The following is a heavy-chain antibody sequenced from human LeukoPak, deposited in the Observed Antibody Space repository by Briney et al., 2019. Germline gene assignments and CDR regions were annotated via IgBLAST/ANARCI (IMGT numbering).Heavy chain of an antibody. D-gene: IGHD3-22*01. J-gene: IGHJ4*02. CDR3: ASQTYYYDSSGYDFDY. Sequence: SETLSLTCTVSGGSLSSGSYYWSWLRQPAGKGLEWFGRIYTSGSTNYNPSLKSRVTISVATSKNKFSLTLSSLTAAAPVAYYCASQTYYYDSSGYDFDYWGQGTLVSVSS. V-gene: IGHV4-61*02. CDR2: IYTSGST. CDR1: GGSLSSGSYY.